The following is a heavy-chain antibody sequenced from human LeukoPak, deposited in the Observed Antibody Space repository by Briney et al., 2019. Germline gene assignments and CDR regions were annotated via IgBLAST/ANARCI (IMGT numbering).Heavy chain of an antibody. CDR2: ISDDGVNK. V-gene: IGHV3-30-3*01. D-gene: IGHD6-19*01. Sequence: QPGGSLRLSCAASGFTFSSYAMHWVRQAPGKGLEWVAVISDDGVNKYYADSVKGRFTISRDNSKNTLYLQMNSLRAEDTAVYFCARDRYSSGWYDTNWFDPWGQGTLVTVSS. J-gene: IGHJ5*02. CDR1: GFTFSSYA. CDR3: ARDRYSSGWYDTNWFDP.